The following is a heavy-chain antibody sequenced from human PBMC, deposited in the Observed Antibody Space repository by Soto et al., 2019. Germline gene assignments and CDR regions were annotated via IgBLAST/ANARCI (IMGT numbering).Heavy chain of an antibody. J-gene: IGHJ5*02. CDR2: IKSKTDGGTT. CDR1: GFTFSNAW. V-gene: IGHV3-15*01. Sequence: LRLSCAASGFTFSNAWMSWVRQAPGKGLEWVGRIKSKTDGGTTDYAAPVKGRFTISRDDSKNTLYLQMNSLKTEDTAVYYCTTDTTVTTADKRFDPWGQGTLVTVSS. CDR3: TTDTTVTTADKRFDP. D-gene: IGHD4-17*01.